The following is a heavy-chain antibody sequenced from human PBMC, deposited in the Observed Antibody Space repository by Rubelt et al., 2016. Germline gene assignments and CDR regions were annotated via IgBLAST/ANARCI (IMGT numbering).Heavy chain of an antibody. CDR3: ARGLGGYSSGWYWDY. V-gene: IGHV4-59*01. Sequence: QVQLQESGPGLVKPSETLSLTCTVSGGSISSYYWSWIRQPPGKGLEWIGYIYYSGSTNYNPSLKSRVTISVDTSKNQFSLKLSSVTAADTAVYYCARGLGGYSSGWYWDYWGQGTLVTVSS. D-gene: IGHD6-19*01. CDR1: GGSISSYY. J-gene: IGHJ4*02. CDR2: IYYSGST.